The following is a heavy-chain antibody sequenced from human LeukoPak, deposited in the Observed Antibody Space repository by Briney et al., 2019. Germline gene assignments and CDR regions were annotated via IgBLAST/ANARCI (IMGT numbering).Heavy chain of an antibody. J-gene: IGHJ3*02. Sequence: GGSLRLSCAASGFTFSSYWMHWVRQAPGKGLVWVSRINSDGSTTSYADSVRGRFTISRDNAKNTLYLQMNSLRAEDTAVYYCARRSAAKDAFDIWGQGTMVTVSS. CDR3: ARRSAAKDAFDI. D-gene: IGHD6-25*01. CDR2: INSDGSTT. CDR1: GFTFSSYW. V-gene: IGHV3-74*01.